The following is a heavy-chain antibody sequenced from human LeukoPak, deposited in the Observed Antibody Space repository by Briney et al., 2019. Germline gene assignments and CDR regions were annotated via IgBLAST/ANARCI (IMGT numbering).Heavy chain of an antibody. CDR2: IYPGDSDT. J-gene: IGHJ4*02. V-gene: IGHV5-51*01. Sequence: GESLKISCKGSGYSFTSYWIGWVRQMPGKGLEWIGIIYPGDSDTRYSPSFQGQVTISADKSISTAYLQWSSLKASDTATYYCARPRGDSSGWYYYFDYWGQGTLVTVSS. CDR1: GYSFTSYW. CDR3: ARPRGDSSGWYYYFDY. D-gene: IGHD6-19*01.